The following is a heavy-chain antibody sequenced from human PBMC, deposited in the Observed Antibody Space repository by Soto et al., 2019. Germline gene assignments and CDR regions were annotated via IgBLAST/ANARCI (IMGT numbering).Heavy chain of an antibody. CDR2: ISSSSYI. D-gene: IGHD3-22*01. V-gene: IGHV3-21*01. CDR3: ARDRDYYDSSGPGAFDI. J-gene: IGHJ3*02. CDR1: GFTFSSYS. Sequence: GGSLRLSCAASGFTFSSYSMNWVRQAPGKGLEWVSSISSSSYIYYVDSVKGRFTISRDNAKNSLYLQMNSLRAEDTAVYYCARDRDYYDSSGPGAFDIWGQGTMVTVSS.